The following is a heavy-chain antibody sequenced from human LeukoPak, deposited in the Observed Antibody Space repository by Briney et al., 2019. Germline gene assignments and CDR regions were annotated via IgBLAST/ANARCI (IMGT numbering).Heavy chain of an antibody. Sequence: GGSLRLSCATSGFSFNDHYMEWVRQSPEKGLEWVGCSRNNVNSYTTEYAASVKGRFIISRDDSENSLYLQMNSLRAEDTAVYYCAREGELLWFGETRPYYFDYWGQGTLVTVSS. J-gene: IGHJ4*02. D-gene: IGHD3-10*01. V-gene: IGHV3-72*01. CDR1: GFSFNDHY. CDR3: AREGELLWFGETRPYYFDY. CDR2: SRNNVNSYTT.